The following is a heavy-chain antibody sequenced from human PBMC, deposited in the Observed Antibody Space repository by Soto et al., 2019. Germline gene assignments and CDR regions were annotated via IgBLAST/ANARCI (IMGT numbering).Heavy chain of an antibody. J-gene: IGHJ4*02. V-gene: IGHV2-5*02. CDR1: GFSLSTSGVG. CDR3: AHVHDSGDYGRYFDY. CDR2: IYWDDDN. D-gene: IGHD4-17*01. Sequence: QITLKESGPTLVKPTQTLTLTCTFSGFSLSTSGVGVGWIRQPPGKALEWLALIYWDDDNRYSPSLKSRLTITKDPSKHQVVLTMTTMDPVDTATYYCAHVHDSGDYGRYFDYWGQGTLVTVSS.